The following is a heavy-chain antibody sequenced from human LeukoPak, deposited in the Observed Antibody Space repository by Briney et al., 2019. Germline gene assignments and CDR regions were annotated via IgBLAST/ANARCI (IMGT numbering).Heavy chain of an antibody. Sequence: PGGSLRLSCAASGFTFSSYGMHWVRQPPGKGLEWVAFIRLDGNNKYYADSVKGRFTISRDNSKNTLFLQMNSLRAEDTAVYYCAKDFGYGVDYWGQGTLVTVSS. D-gene: IGHD5-12*01. CDR2: IRLDGNNK. V-gene: IGHV3-30*02. CDR3: AKDFGYGVDY. CDR1: GFTFSSYG. J-gene: IGHJ4*02.